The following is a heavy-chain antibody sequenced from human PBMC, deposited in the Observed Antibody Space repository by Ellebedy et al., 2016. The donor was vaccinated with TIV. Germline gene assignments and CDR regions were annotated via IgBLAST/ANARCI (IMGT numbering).Heavy chain of an antibody. V-gene: IGHV4-4*07. CDR1: GGSISSYY. Sequence: SETLSLXCIVSGGSISSYYWSWIRQPAGKGLEWIGRIYTSGSTNYNPSLKSRVTMSVDTSKNQFSLKLSSVTAADTAVYYCASDVMTTRLGYWGQGTLVTVSS. CDR2: IYTSGST. J-gene: IGHJ4*02. D-gene: IGHD4-11*01. CDR3: ASDVMTTRLGY.